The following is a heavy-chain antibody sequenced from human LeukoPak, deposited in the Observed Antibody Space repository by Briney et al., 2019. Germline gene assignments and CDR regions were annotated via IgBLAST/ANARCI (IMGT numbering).Heavy chain of an antibody. CDR1: GFTFSNYW. V-gene: IGHV3-74*01. D-gene: IGHD1-26*01. Sequence: SGGSLRLSCAASGFTFSNYWMPWVRQAPGKGLVWVSRINSDGSSTSYADSVKGRFTISRDNAKNTLYLQMTSLRAEDPAVYYCARVSSGSYFGYYYYMDVWGKGTTVTVSS. J-gene: IGHJ6*03. CDR2: INSDGSST. CDR3: ARVSSGSYFGYYYYMDV.